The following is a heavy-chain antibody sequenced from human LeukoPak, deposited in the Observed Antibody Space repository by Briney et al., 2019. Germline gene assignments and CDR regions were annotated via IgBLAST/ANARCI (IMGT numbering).Heavy chain of an antibody. J-gene: IGHJ3*02. CDR3: ARRDSSGSRAFDI. CDR2: IYPGDSDT. V-gene: IGHV5-51*01. Sequence: GESLKISCKGSGYSFTSYWIGWVRQVPGKGLEWMGIIYPGDSDTRYSPSFQGQVTISADKSISTAYLQWSSLKASDTAMYHCARRDSSGSRAFDIWGQGTMVTVSS. CDR1: GYSFTSYW. D-gene: IGHD6-19*01.